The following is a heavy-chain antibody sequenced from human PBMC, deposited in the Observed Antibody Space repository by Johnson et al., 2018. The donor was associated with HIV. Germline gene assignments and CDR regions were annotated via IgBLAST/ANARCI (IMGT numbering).Heavy chain of an antibody. V-gene: IGHV3-13*01. CDR1: GFTFSSYD. Sequence: VQLMESGGGLVQPGGSLRLSCVASGFTFSSYDMHWVRQATGKGVEWVSASTNDGETYYTGSVKGRFTRPRENAKNSLYLQMNSLRAGDTAVYYCAREKQNYYDSSGYAFDIWGQGTMVTVSS. CDR2: STNDGET. D-gene: IGHD3-22*01. J-gene: IGHJ3*02. CDR3: AREKQNYYDSSGYAFDI.